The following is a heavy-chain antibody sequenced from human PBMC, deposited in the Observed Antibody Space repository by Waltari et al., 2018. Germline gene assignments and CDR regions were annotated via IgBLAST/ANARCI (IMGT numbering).Heavy chain of an antibody. V-gene: IGHV1-18*01. CDR3: VREHPPIPIGFGVVPYFDY. CDR1: GYTFTSYG. Sequence: QVQLVQSGAEVKKPGASVKVSCKASGYTFTSYGISWVRQAPGQGLEWMGWISAYNGNTNYAQKLQGRVTMTTDTSTSTAYMELRSLRSDDTAVYYCVREHPPIPIGFGVVPYFDYWGQGTLVTVSS. CDR2: ISAYNGNT. D-gene: IGHD3-3*01. J-gene: IGHJ4*02.